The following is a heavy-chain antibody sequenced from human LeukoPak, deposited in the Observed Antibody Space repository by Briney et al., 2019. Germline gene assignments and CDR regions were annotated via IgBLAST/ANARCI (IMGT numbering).Heavy chain of an antibody. CDR2: INSFGGDT. CDR1: GYTFTRYY. D-gene: IGHD2-8*01. V-gene: IGHV1-46*01. Sequence: GASVKVSCKASGYTFTRYYMQWVRQAPGQGLEWMGIINSFGGDTTYAQKFQGRLTITRDASTRTVHMELSSLTSEDTAVYYCARDGSSVFGSVGFDYWGQGTRVIVSS. CDR3: ARDGSSVFGSVGFDY. J-gene: IGHJ4*02.